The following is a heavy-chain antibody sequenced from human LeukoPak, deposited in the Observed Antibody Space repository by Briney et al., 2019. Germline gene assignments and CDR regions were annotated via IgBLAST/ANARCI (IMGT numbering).Heavy chain of an antibody. Sequence: SETLSLTCTVSGGSISSYYWSWIRQPPGKGLEWIGYIYYSGSTNYNPSHKSRVTISVDTSKNQFSLKLSSVTAADTAVYYCARVPTDYYMDVWGKGTTVTVSS. CDR3: ARVPTDYYMDV. CDR1: GGSISSYY. J-gene: IGHJ6*03. D-gene: IGHD1-26*01. V-gene: IGHV4-59*01. CDR2: IYYSGST.